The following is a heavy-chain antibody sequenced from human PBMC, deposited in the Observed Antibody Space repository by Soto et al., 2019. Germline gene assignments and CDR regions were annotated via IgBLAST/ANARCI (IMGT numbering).Heavy chain of an antibody. V-gene: IGHV1-69*02. CDR1: GGTFSSYT. Sequence: QVQLVQSGAEVKKPGSSVKVSCKASGGTFSSYTISWVRQAPGQGLEWMGRIIPILGIANYAQKFQGRVTITADKSTSTAYMELSSLRSEDTAVYYWASFAVAGYFDYWGQGTLVTVAA. D-gene: IGHD6-19*01. CDR3: ASFAVAGYFDY. CDR2: IIPILGIA. J-gene: IGHJ4*02.